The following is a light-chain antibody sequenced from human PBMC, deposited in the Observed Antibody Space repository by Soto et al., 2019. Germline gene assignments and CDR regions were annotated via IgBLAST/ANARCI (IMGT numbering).Light chain of an antibody. J-gene: IGLJ2*01. V-gene: IGLV4-69*01. Sequence: QSVLTQSPSASASLGASVKLTCTLSSGHSSYAIAWPQQQPEKGPRYLMKLNSDGSHSKGDGIPDRFSGSSSGAERYLTISSLQSEDQADYCCQTWGTGIVVFGGGTKVTVL. CDR3: QTWGTGIVV. CDR2: LNSDGSH. CDR1: SGHSSYA.